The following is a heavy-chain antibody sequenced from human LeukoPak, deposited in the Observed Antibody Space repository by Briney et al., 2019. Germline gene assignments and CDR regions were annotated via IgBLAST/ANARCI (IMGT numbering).Heavy chain of an antibody. CDR2: LSGSAGST. CDR3: AKERDYGPADY. D-gene: IGHD4/OR15-4a*01. V-gene: IGHV3-23*01. J-gene: IGHJ4*02. Sequence: GGSLRLSCAASGFIFNKHAMSWVRQAPGKGLEWVSGLSGSAGSTDYANSVKGRFTVSRDNSKNTLFLKMNSLRAEDTAIYYCAKERDYGPADYWGQGTLVTVSS. CDR1: GFIFNKHA.